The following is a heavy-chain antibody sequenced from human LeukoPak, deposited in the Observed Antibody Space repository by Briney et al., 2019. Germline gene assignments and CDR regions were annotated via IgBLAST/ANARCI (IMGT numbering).Heavy chain of an antibody. J-gene: IGHJ4*02. Sequence: PGGSLRLSCAASGFTFSSYSMNWVRQAPGKGLEWVSSISSSSSYIYYADSVKGRFTISRDNAKNSLYLQMNSLRAEDTAVYYCARTSIWFGEPLDYWGQGTLVTVSS. D-gene: IGHD3-10*01. CDR2: ISSSSSYI. CDR3: ARTSIWFGEPLDY. CDR1: GFTFSSYS. V-gene: IGHV3-21*01.